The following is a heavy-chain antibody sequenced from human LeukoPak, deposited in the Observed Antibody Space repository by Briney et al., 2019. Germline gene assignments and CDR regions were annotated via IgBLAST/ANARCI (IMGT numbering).Heavy chain of an antibody. CDR1: GFTFSSYA. CDR2: ISYDGSNK. Sequence: GRSLRLSCAASGFTFSSYAIHWVRQAPGKGLEWVAVISYDGSNKYYADSVKGRFTISRDNSKNTLYLQMNSLRAEDTAVYYCARWAGDPVVVVAATSQKGDYFGYWGQGTLVTVSS. CDR3: ARWAGDPVVVVAATSQKGDYFGY. D-gene: IGHD2-15*01. J-gene: IGHJ4*02. V-gene: IGHV3-30*04.